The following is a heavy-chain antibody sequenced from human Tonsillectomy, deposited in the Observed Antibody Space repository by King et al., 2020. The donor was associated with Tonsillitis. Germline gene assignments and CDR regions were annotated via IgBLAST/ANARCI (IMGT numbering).Heavy chain of an antibody. CDR3: ARYGWGGCASRDCHDAYYYGMDV. CDR2: IIPIFGTP. D-gene: IGHD2-21*02. J-gene: IGHJ6*02. CDR1: GGTFTRYT. Sequence: QLVQSGAEVKKPGSSVKVSCKASGGTFTRYTISWVRQAPGQGLEWMGGIIPIFGTPDYAQKFQGRVTITADESTSTAYMELSSLRSEDSAVYYCARYGWGGCASRDCHDAYYYGMDVWGQGTTVTVSS. V-gene: IGHV1-69*01.